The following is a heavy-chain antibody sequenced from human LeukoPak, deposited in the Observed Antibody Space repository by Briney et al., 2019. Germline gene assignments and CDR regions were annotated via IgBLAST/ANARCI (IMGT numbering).Heavy chain of an antibody. V-gene: IGHV4-39*01. J-gene: IGHJ4*02. CDR3: AGQGIVATAFDY. CDR2: IYYSGST. CDR1: GGSISSSSYY. Sequence: SETLSLTCTVSGGSISSSSYYWGWIRQPPGKGLEWIGSIYYSGSTYYNPSLKSRVTISVDTSKNQFSLKLSSVTAADTAVYYCAGQGIVATAFDYWGQGTLVTVSS. D-gene: IGHD5-12*01.